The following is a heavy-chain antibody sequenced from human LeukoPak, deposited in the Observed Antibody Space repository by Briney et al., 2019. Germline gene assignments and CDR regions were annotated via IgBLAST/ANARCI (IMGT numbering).Heavy chain of an antibody. Sequence: PGASLRLSCAASGFTFSNYAMSWVRQAPGKGLEWVAVISYDGSNKYYADSVKGRFTISRDNSKNTLYLQMNSLRAEDTAVYYCARSFYGSGTGSFDYWGQGTLVTVSS. CDR1: GFTFSNYA. D-gene: IGHD3-10*01. CDR3: ARSFYGSGTGSFDY. V-gene: IGHV3-30*04. CDR2: ISYDGSNK. J-gene: IGHJ4*02.